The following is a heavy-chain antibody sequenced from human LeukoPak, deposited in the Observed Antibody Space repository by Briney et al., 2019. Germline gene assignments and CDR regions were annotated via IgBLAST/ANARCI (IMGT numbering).Heavy chain of an antibody. CDR2: ISGAGGNR. V-gene: IGHV3-23*01. D-gene: IGHD3-22*01. CDR3: AKGASRVYDNGGYYPFLYDS. CDR1: RFIFSSYA. J-gene: IGHJ4*02. Sequence: GGSLRLSCAASRFIFSSYAMSWVRQAPGKGLEWVSTISGAGGNRYYADSVRGRFTVSRDNAKDTVFLQMTSLRADDTAVYYCAKGASRVYDNGGYYPFLYDSWGQGTLVTVSS.